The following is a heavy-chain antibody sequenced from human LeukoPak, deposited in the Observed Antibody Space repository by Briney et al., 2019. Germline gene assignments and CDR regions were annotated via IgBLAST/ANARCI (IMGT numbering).Heavy chain of an antibody. CDR2: IYYSGST. CDR3: ARDAYDYGDYGPPGY. Sequence: SETLSLTCTVSGGSISSYYWSWIRQPPGKGLEWIGYIYYSGSTNYNPSLKSRVTISVDTSKNQFSLKLSSVTAADTAVYYCARDAYDYGDYGPPGYWGQGTLVTVSS. D-gene: IGHD4-17*01. J-gene: IGHJ4*02. V-gene: IGHV4-59*01. CDR1: GGSISSYY.